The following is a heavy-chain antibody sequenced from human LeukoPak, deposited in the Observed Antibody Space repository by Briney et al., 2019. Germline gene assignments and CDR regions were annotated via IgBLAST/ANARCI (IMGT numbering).Heavy chain of an antibody. D-gene: IGHD2-2*01. CDR3: ARDADIGVASADMWYDGYDM. V-gene: IGHV3-7*01. J-gene: IGHJ3*02. CDR1: GFTISKYW. Sequence: GGSLRLSCAASGFTISKYWMTWVRQAPGKGLEWVANIKQDGSQKSYADSVKGRFTISRDNTKNSGYLQMSSLRAEDTAVYYCARDADIGVASADMWYDGYDMWGQGTMVTVSS. CDR2: IKQDGSQK.